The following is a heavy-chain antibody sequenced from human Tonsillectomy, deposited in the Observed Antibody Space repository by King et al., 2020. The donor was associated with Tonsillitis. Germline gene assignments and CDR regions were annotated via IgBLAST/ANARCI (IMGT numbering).Heavy chain of an antibody. J-gene: IGHJ4*02. CDR1: GFTFSSYS. V-gene: IGHV3-21*01. CDR3: ARGAVAGTGHFDY. D-gene: IGHD6-19*01. Sequence: VQLVESGGGLVKPGGSLRLSCAASGFTFSSYSMNWVRQAPGKGLEWVSSISSSSRYIYYADSVKGRFTISRDNAKNSLYLQMNSLRAEDTAVYYCARGAVAGTGHFDYWGQGTLVTVSS. CDR2: ISSSSRYI.